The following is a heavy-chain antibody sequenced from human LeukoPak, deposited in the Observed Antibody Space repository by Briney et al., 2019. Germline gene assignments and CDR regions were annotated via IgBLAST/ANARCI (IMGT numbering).Heavy chain of an antibody. D-gene: IGHD6-25*01. CDR2: ISSNGGST. J-gene: IGHJ4*02. CDR1: GFTFSRYA. V-gene: IGHV3-64D*06. CDR3: VKSGSCSNEPYYFDY. Sequence: GGSLRLSCSASGFTFSRYAMHWVRQAPGKGLEYVSGISSNGGSTYYADSVKGRFTISRDNSKNTLYLQMSSLRAEDTAVYYCVKSGSCSNEPYYFDYWGQGTLVTVSS.